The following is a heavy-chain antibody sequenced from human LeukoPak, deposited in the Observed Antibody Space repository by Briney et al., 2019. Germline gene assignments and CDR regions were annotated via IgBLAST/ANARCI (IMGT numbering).Heavy chain of an antibody. CDR1: GFSFADYG. CDR2: ISGSSSTI. D-gene: IGHD1-14*01. V-gene: IGHV3-48*02. CDR3: ARYNRGAFDI. Sequence: GGSLRLSCAASGFSFADYGMSWVRQAPGKGLEWVSFISGSSSTIYYADSVKGRFTISRDNAKNSLYLQMNSLRDEDTAVYYCARYNRGAFDIWGQGTMVTVSS. J-gene: IGHJ3*02.